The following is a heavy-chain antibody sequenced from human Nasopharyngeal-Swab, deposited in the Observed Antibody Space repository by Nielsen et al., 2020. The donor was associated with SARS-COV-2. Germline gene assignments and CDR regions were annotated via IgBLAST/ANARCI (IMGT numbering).Heavy chain of an antibody. CDR1: GYTFASFD. CDR3: ARHGVAEDY. V-gene: IGHV1-18*01. D-gene: IGHD3-3*01. CDR2: IGAYNGNT. J-gene: IGHJ4*02. Sequence: SVKVSCKTSGYTFASFDISWVRQARGQGLEWMGWIGAYNGNTNYAQKFQDRVTMTTDTTTSTVYMELRSLRSDDTAVYYCARHGVAEDYWGQGTLVTVSS.